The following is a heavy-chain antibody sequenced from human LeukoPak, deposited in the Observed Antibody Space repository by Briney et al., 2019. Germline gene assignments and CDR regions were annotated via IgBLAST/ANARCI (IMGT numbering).Heavy chain of an antibody. CDR2: IIPIFGTA. CDR1: GYTFVNYA. J-gene: IGHJ5*02. CDR3: ARVGGGYCSSTSCYKNWFDP. D-gene: IGHD2-2*02. Sequence: SVKVSCKASGYTFVNYAISWVRQAPGQGFEWMGGIIPIFGTANYAQKFQGRVTITTDESTSTAYMELSSLRSEDTAVYYCARVGGGYCSSTSCYKNWFDPWGQGTLVAVSS. V-gene: IGHV1-69*05.